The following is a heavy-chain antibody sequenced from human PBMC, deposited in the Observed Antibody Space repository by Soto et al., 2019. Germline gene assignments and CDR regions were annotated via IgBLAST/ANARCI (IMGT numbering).Heavy chain of an antibody. D-gene: IGHD3-16*01. Sequence: QVQLQESGPGLVKPSGTLSLTCAVSGGSISSSNWWTWVRQPPGKGLEWIGEISQGGSTNYNPSLKSRVTISVDKSENQISLKLSSVTAADTAVYYCARAGRYGYAWGYWSRGTLVTVSS. CDR2: ISQGGST. V-gene: IGHV4-4*02. CDR1: GGSISSSNW. J-gene: IGHJ4*02. CDR3: ARAGRYGYAWGY.